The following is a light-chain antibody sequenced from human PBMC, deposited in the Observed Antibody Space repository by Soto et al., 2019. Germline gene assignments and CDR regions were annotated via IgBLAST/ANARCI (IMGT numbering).Light chain of an antibody. V-gene: IGKV3-20*01. CDR3: QQYCSSPLYT. Sequence: EIVLTQSPGTLSLSPGERATLSCRASQSVSSSYLAWYQQKPGQAPRLLIYGASSRATGIPERFSGSGSGTDFTLTISRLEPEDLAVYYCQQYCSSPLYTFGQGTKLEIK. J-gene: IGKJ2*01. CDR1: QSVSSSY. CDR2: GAS.